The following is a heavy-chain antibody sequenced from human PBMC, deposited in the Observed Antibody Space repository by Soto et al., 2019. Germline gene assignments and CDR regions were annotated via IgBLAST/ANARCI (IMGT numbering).Heavy chain of an antibody. V-gene: IGHV4-31*03. CDR3: ARSCSSTSCYQSGFDY. Sequence: PSETLSLTCTVSGGSISSGGYYWSWIRQHPGKGLEWIGYIYYSGSTYYNPSLKSRVTISVDTSKNQFSLRLSSVTAADTAVYYCARSCSSTSCYQSGFDYWGQGTLVTVSS. CDR2: IYYSGST. D-gene: IGHD2-2*01. CDR1: GGSISSGGYY. J-gene: IGHJ4*02.